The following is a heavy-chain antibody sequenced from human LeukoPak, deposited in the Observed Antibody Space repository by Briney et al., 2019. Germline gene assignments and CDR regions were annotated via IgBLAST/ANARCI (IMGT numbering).Heavy chain of an antibody. Sequence: GASVKVSCKTLGYTFITSSIYWVRQAPGQRLEWLGWITVASGNTRYSENLQGRVTLTRDTSANTAYMELHNPKFEDTAVYYCVGGSLGYWGQGTLVTVSP. CDR1: GYTFITSS. J-gene: IGHJ4*02. V-gene: IGHV1-3*01. CDR2: ITVASGNT. CDR3: VGGSLGY.